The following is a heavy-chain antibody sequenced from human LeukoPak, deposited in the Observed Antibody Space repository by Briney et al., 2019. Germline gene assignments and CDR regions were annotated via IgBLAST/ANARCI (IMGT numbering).Heavy chain of an antibody. CDR3: ARDVASYGLFYYFDY. CDR2: ISYDGSNK. V-gene: IGHV3-30*04. Sequence: GGSLRLSCAASGFTFSSYAMHWVRQAPGKGLEWVAVISYDGSNKYYADSVKGRFTISRDNSKNTLYLQMNSLRAEDTAVYYCARDVASYGLFYYFDYWGQGTLVTVSS. D-gene: IGHD5-18*01. J-gene: IGHJ4*02. CDR1: GFTFSSYA.